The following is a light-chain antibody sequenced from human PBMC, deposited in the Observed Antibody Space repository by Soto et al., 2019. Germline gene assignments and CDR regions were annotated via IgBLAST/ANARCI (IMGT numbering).Light chain of an antibody. Sequence: VVTQPPSVSGAPGQRVTISCTGNSSNLGAGYGVHWYQQLPGAAPKLVIFGNRNRPSGVPERFSGSKSGTSASLAITGLQAEDEADYYCQAYDYSLTASVFGGGTKLTVL. CDR2: GNR. V-gene: IGLV1-40*01. CDR3: QAYDYSLTASV. CDR1: SSNLGAGYG. J-gene: IGLJ3*02.